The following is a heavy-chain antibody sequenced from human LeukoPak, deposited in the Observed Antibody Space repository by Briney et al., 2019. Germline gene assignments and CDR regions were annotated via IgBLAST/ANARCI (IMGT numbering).Heavy chain of an antibody. CDR1: GGSISSYY. Sequence: SETLSLTCTVSGGSISSYYWSWIRQPPGKGLEWIGYIYYSGSTNYNPSLKSRVTISVDTSKNQFSLKLSSVTAADTAVYYCASWTGDYAAFDIWGQGTMVTVSS. CDR2: IYYSGST. CDR3: ASWTGDYAAFDI. D-gene: IGHD4-17*01. V-gene: IGHV4-59*08. J-gene: IGHJ3*02.